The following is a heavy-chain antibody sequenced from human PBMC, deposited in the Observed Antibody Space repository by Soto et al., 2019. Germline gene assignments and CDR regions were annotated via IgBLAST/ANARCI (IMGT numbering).Heavy chain of an antibody. CDR3: ASRPMIVGGDAFAI. Sequence: GGSLRISCKGSGYSFTSYWIGWVRQMPGKGLEWMGIIYHGECDTRYSPYFQGHVTISADKTSSTAYLHWSSLMASDTAMYYCASRPMIVGGDAFAIWGPRPMVT. CDR2: IYHGECDT. J-gene: IGHJ3*02. V-gene: IGHV5-51*01. CDR1: GYSFTSYW. D-gene: IGHD3-22*01.